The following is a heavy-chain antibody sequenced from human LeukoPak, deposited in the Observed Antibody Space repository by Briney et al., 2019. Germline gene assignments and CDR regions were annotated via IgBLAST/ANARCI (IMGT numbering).Heavy chain of an antibody. CDR1: GVSISSGSYY. CDR2: IYTSGST. D-gene: IGHD6-19*01. Sequence: PSQTLSLTCTVSGVSISSGSYYWSWIRQPAGKGLEWIGRIYTSGSTNYNPSLKSRVTISVDTSKNQFSLKLSSVTAADTAVYYCARADWDSSGWYYFDYWGQGTLVTVSS. V-gene: IGHV4-61*02. CDR3: ARADWDSSGWYYFDY. J-gene: IGHJ4*02.